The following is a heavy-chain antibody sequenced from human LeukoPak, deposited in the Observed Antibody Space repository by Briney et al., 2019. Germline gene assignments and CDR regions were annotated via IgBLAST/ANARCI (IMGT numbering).Heavy chain of an antibody. CDR1: GFIFSSYA. CDR2: ISGSGGST. Sequence: KTGGSLRLSCAASGFIFSSYAMSWVRQAPGKGLEWVSDISGSGGSTYYADSVKGRFTISRDNSKNTLHLQMNSLRAEDTAVYYCAKSPGYSGYDVHDYWGQGTLVTVSS. J-gene: IGHJ4*02. V-gene: IGHV3-23*01. D-gene: IGHD5-12*01. CDR3: AKSPGYSGYDVHDY.